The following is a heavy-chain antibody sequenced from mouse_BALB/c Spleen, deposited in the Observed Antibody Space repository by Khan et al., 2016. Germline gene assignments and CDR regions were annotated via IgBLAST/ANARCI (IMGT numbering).Heavy chain of an antibody. J-gene: IGHJ3*01. CDR3: ARGYGNYVGY. D-gene: IGHD2-1*01. CDR2: ISYDGSN. Sequence: VQLKQSGPGLVKPSQSLSLTCSVTAYSITSGYYWNWIRQFPGNKLEWMGYISYDGSNNYNPSLKNRISITRDTSKNQFFLKLNSVTTEDTATYYCARGYGNYVGYWGQGTLVTVSA. CDR1: AYSITSGYY. V-gene: IGHV3-6*02.